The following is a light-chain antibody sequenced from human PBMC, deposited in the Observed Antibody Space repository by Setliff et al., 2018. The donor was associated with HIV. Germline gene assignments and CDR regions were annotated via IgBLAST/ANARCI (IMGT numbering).Light chain of an antibody. CDR2: EVT. Sequence: QSVLTQPASVSGSPGQSITISCTGTSSDIGSYNLVSWDQRHPGKASKVLLYEVTKRPSGASNRFSGSKSGNTASLTISGLQAEDEADYYCCSYVGSSTLVFGGGTQLTVL. J-gene: IGLJ2*01. CDR1: SSDIGSYNL. V-gene: IGLV2-23*02. CDR3: CSYVGSSTLV.